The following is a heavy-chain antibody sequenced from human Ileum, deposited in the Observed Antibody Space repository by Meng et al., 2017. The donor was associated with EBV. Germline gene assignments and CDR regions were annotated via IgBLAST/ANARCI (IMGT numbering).Heavy chain of an antibody. D-gene: IGHD5-24*01. CDR3: ARGDGSHFF. J-gene: IGHJ4*02. Sequence: EVQLVESGGGLVQPGGSLRLSCAASGFNFSIYWMHWVRQAPGKGLVCVSHINSDGSATTYADSVKGRFTISRDNAKNTVYLQMNSLRAEDTAVYYCARGDGSHFFWGQGTLVTVSS. CDR2: INSDGSAT. CDR1: GFNFSIYW. V-gene: IGHV3-74*01.